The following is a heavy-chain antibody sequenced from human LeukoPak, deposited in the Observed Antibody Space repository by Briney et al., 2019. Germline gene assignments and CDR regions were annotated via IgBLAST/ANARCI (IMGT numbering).Heavy chain of an antibody. CDR3: VTYAY. V-gene: IGHV3-11*04. D-gene: IGHD1-20*01. CDR2: VSPSGSTI. CDR1: GFTFSDNY. Sequence: KPGGSLRLSCAASGFTFSDNYLSWIRQAPGRGLEWISYVSPSGSTIYYEDSVKGRFTISRDNAKNSLYLQMNSLRAEDTALYHCVTYAYWGQGTLVTVSS. J-gene: IGHJ4*02.